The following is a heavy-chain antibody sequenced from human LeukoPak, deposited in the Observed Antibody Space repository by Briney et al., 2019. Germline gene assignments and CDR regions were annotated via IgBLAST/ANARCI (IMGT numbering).Heavy chain of an antibody. D-gene: IGHD6-19*01. Sequence: GGSLRLSCAASGFTFSSYGMHWVRQAPGKGLEWVAVIWYDGSNKYYADSVTGRFTISRDNAKNSLYLQMNSLRDEDTAVYYCARDTSAWRYGMDVWGQGTTVTVSS. V-gene: IGHV3-33*01. CDR2: IWYDGSNK. J-gene: IGHJ6*02. CDR3: ARDTSAWRYGMDV. CDR1: GFTFSSYG.